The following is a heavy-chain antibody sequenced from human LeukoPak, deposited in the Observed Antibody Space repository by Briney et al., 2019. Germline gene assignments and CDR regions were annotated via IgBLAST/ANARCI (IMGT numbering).Heavy chain of an antibody. CDR3: ARGPMIPQYFHY. J-gene: IGHJ1*01. D-gene: IGHD3-16*01. CDR2: ISADNGNT. V-gene: IGHV1-18*01. Sequence: ASVKVSCKASGGTFSSYAISWVRQAPGQGLEWMGWISADNGNTNYAQKLRGRVTMTTDTSTSTAYMELRSLRSDDTALYYCARGPMIPQYFHYWGQGTLVTVSS. CDR1: GGTFSSYA.